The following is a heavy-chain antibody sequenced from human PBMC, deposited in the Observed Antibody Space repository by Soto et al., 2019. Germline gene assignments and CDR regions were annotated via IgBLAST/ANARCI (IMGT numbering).Heavy chain of an antibody. V-gene: IGHV4-31*03. CDR2: LYYSGST. Sequence: TLSLTCTVSGGSISSGGYYWSWIRQRPGQGLEWIVYLYYSGSTYYNPSLKSRVTISVDTSKNQFSLKLSPVTAADTAVYYCARETGRSRDGYTKSAFDIWGQGTMVTVSS. J-gene: IGHJ3*02. D-gene: IGHD5-12*01. CDR1: GGSISSGGYY. CDR3: ARETGRSRDGYTKSAFDI.